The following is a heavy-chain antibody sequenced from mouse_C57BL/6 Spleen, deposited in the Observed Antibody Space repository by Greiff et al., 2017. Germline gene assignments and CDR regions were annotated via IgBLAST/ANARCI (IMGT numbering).Heavy chain of an antibody. CDR3: ARGIYYGNYGYFDY. D-gene: IGHD2-1*01. CDR2: IYPGDGDT. J-gene: IGHJ2*01. Sequence: QVQLQQSGAELVKPGASVKISCKASGYAFSSYWMNWVKQRPGKGLEWIGQIYPGDGDTNYNGKFKGKATLTADKSSITAYMQLSSLTSEDSAVYFCARGIYYGNYGYFDYWGQGTTLTVSS. V-gene: IGHV1-80*01. CDR1: GYAFSSYW.